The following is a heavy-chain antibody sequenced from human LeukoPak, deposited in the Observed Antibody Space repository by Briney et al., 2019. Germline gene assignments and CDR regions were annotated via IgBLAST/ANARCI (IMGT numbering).Heavy chain of an antibody. V-gene: IGHV3-48*03. CDR1: GFTFSSYE. CDR2: ISSSGSTI. CDR3: ARGDPKRILFFDY. Sequence: GGSLRLSCAASGFTFSSYEMNWVRQAPGKGLEWVSYISSSGSTIYYADSVKGRFTISRDNAKNSLYLQMNSLRAEDTAVYYCARGDPKRILFFDYWGQGTLVTVSS. D-gene: IGHD2-15*01. J-gene: IGHJ4*02.